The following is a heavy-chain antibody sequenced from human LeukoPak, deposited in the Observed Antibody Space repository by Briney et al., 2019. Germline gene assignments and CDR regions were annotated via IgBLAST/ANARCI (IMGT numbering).Heavy chain of an antibody. V-gene: IGHV1-46*01. CDR3: ATLSSGYWYYFDY. D-gene: IGHD3-22*01. J-gene: IGHJ4*02. CDR1: GYTFTSYY. Sequence: GASVKVSCKASGYTFTSYYMHWVRQAPGQGLEWMGIINPSGGSTIYAQKFQGRVTMTEDTSTDTAYMELSSLRSEDTAVYYCATLSSGYWYYFDYWGQGTLVTVSS. CDR2: INPSGGST.